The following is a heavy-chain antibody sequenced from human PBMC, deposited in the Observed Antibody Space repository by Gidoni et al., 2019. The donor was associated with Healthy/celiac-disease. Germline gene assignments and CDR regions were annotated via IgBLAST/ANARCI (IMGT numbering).Heavy chain of an antibody. CDR1: GLPFRGSS. D-gene: IGHD3-3*01. J-gene: IGHJ4*02. CDR2: IRRKANSYAT. CDR3: TRGPYYDFWSGYYQY. V-gene: IGHV3-73*02. Sequence: EVQLVESGGGLVQPGGSLKLSCAASGLPFRGSSMHWGRQAAGKGREWVGRIRRKANSYATAYAASVKGRFTISRDDSKNTAYLQMNSLKTEDTAVYYCTRGPYYDFWSGYYQYWGQGTLVTVSS.